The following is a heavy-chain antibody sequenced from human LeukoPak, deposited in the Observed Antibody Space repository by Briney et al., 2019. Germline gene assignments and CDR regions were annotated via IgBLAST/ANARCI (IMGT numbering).Heavy chain of an antibody. CDR3: ATTYYYDSSGYYWSDY. J-gene: IGHJ4*02. CDR1: GYTFTSYD. CDR2: MNPNSGNT. Sequence: ASVKVSCKASGYTFTSYDINWVRQATGQGLEWMGWMNPNSGNTGYAQKLQGRVTMTRNTSISTAYMELSSLRSEDTAVYYCATTYYYDSSGYYWSDYWGQGTLVTVSS. D-gene: IGHD3-22*01. V-gene: IGHV1-8*01.